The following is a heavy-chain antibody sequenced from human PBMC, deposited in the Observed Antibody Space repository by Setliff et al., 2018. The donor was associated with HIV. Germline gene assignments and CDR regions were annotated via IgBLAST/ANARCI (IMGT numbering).Heavy chain of an antibody. Sequence: SETLSLTCTVSGDSINNYYWSWIRQPPGKGLEWIGYVYSTGSTNYNPSLKSRVTISVDTSKNQFSLKLSSVTAADTAVYYCARIPRRGRYCSGGSCYSRYGMDVWGQGTTVTVS. CDR3: ARIPRRGRYCSGGSCYSRYGMDV. D-gene: IGHD2-15*01. J-gene: IGHJ6*02. V-gene: IGHV4-59*12. CDR1: GDSINNYY. CDR2: VYSTGST.